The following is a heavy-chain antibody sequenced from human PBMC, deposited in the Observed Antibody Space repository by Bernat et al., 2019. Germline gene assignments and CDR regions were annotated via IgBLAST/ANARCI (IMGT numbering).Heavy chain of an antibody. D-gene: IGHD2-2*01. CDR3: AGSSYCSSTSCPFDY. CDR2: IYFSGSA. CDR1: GGSISSGGYY. Sequence: QVQLQESVPGLVKPPQTLSLTCTVSGGSISSGGYYWSWNRQHPGKGLEWIGYIYFSGSAYYNPSLKSRVTISVDTSKNQFSLKLSSVTAADTAVYYCAGSSYCSSTSCPFDYWGQGTLVTVSS. J-gene: IGHJ4*02. V-gene: IGHV4-31*03.